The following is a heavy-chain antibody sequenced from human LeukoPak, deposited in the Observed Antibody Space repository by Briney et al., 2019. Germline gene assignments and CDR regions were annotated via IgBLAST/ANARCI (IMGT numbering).Heavy chain of an antibody. V-gene: IGHV4-31*03. D-gene: IGHD3-10*01. CDR2: IHYSGST. Sequence: SETLSLTCSVSGGSINSGGHYWSWIRQHPGKGLEWIGYIHYSGSTYYNPSLRGRVTISLHASRTQFSLRLSSVTAADTAVYYCARDLPDTRRGGYYMDVWGKGTTVTVSS. CDR3: ARDLPDTRRGGYYMDV. J-gene: IGHJ6*03. CDR1: GGSINSGGHY.